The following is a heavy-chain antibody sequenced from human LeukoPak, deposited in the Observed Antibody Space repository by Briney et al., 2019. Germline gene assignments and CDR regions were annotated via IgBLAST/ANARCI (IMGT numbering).Heavy chain of an antibody. CDR2: ISYDGTNK. D-gene: IGHD3-10*01. J-gene: IGHJ4*02. V-gene: IGHV3-30*18. CDR1: GFTFSSYG. CDR3: AKDRRSSGNYYLEY. Sequence: PGRSLRLSCAASGFTFSSYGMHWVRQAPAKGLEWVAVISYDGTNKYCADSVKGRFTISRDNSKNTLYLQMNSLSSEDTAVYYCAKDRRSSGNYYLEYWGQGTLVTVSS.